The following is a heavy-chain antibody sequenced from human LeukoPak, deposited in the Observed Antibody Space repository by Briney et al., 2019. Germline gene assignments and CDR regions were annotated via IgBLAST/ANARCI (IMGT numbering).Heavy chain of an antibody. D-gene: IGHD6-13*01. Sequence: GGSLRLSCAPSRLIFSSYSMNWVRQAPGKGLEWVSFMSSRRSHIYYADSVKGRFTIPRENAKNSLYLQMNSLSAEDTSVYYFARFMAAPYYFDYWGGRTLVTASS. J-gene: IGHJ4*02. CDR3: ARFMAAPYYFDY. V-gene: IGHV3-21*01. CDR2: MSSRRSHI. CDR1: RLIFSSYS.